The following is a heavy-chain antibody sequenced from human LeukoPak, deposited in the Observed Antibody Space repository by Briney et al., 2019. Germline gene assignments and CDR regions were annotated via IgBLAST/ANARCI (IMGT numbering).Heavy chain of an antibody. CDR3: AKERSAAAGDYYFDY. Sequence: PGRSLRLSCAASGFTFSSYGMHWVRQAPGKGLEWVAVIWYDGSNKYYADSVKGRFTISRDNSKNTLYLQMNSLRAEDTAVYYCAKERSAAAGDYYFDYWGQGTLVTVSS. CDR2: IWYDGSNK. J-gene: IGHJ4*02. V-gene: IGHV3-33*06. D-gene: IGHD6-13*01. CDR1: GFTFSSYG.